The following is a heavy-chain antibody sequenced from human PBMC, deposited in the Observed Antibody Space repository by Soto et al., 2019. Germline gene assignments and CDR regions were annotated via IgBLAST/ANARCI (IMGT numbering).Heavy chain of an antibody. CDR2: INHSGST. CDR3: ARGRDYGNYFDY. D-gene: IGHD4-17*01. V-gene: IGHV4-34*01. J-gene: IGHJ4*02. Sequence: SETLSLTCAVYGGPFSGYYWSRIRQPPGKGLEWIGEINHSGSTNYNPSLKSRVTISVDTSKNQFSLKLSSVTAADTAVYYCARGRDYGNYFDYWGQGTLVTVSS. CDR1: GGPFSGYY.